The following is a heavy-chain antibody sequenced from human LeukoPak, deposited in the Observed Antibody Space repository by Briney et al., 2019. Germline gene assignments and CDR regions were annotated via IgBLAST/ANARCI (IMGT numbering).Heavy chain of an antibody. J-gene: IGHJ6*02. CDR2: ISAGNGNT. V-gene: IGHV1-3*01. D-gene: IGHD4-17*01. Sequence: ASVKVSCKASGYTFTSYAMHWVRQAPGQRLEWMGWISAGNGNTKYSQKFQGRVTITRDTSASTAYMELSSLRSEDTAVYYCARDHDYGDYNYYYGMDVWGQGTTVTVSS. CDR3: ARDHDYGDYNYYYGMDV. CDR1: GYTFTSYA.